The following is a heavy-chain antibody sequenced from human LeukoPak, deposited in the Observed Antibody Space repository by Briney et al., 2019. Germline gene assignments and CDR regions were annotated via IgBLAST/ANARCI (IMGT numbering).Heavy chain of an antibody. Sequence: SETLSLTCAVYGGSFSGYYWSWIRQPPGKGLEWIGEINHSGSTNYNPSLKSRVTISVDTSKNQFSLKLSSVTAADTAVYYCARLRFTIFGVVTKAYFDYWGQGTLVTVSS. D-gene: IGHD3-3*01. CDR1: GGSFSGYY. V-gene: IGHV4-34*01. J-gene: IGHJ4*02. CDR3: ARLRFTIFGVVTKAYFDY. CDR2: INHSGST.